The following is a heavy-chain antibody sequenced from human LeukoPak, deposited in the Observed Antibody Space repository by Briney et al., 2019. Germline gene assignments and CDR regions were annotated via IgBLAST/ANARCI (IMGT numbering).Heavy chain of an antibody. CDR2: IRSKTYGGTT. D-gene: IGHD3-22*01. V-gene: IGHV3-49*04. CDR3: AKDFPDYYDSSGYYGDGY. CDR1: GFTFGDYG. J-gene: IGHJ4*02. Sequence: GALRLSCTTSGFTFGDYGMSWVRQAPGKGLEWVGFIRSKTYGGTTEYAASVKGRFIISRDDSKSIAYLQMNSLKTEDTAVYYCAKDFPDYYDSSGYYGDGYWGQGTLVTVSS.